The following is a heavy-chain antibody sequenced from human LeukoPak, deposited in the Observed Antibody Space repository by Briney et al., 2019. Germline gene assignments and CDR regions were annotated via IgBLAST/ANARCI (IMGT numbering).Heavy chain of an antibody. CDR3: AKAPHGSGSYSDYYYGMDV. Sequence: PGGSLRLSCAASGFTFSDYGMHWVRQAPGKGLEWVAFIRYDGSNKYYADSVKGRFTISRDNSKNTLYLQMNSLRPEDTAVYYCAKAPHGSGSYSDYYYGMDVWGQGTTVTVSS. D-gene: IGHD3-10*01. CDR1: GFTFSDYG. V-gene: IGHV3-30*02. CDR2: IRYDGSNK. J-gene: IGHJ6*02.